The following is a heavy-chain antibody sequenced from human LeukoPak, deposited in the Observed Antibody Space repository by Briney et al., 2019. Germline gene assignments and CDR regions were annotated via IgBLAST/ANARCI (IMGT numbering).Heavy chain of an antibody. D-gene: IGHD4-23*01. J-gene: IGHJ4*02. CDR1: GFTFSSYG. CDR3: ANLLRWEPC. Sequence: SGGSLRLFCAASGFTFSSYGMHWVRQAPGKGLECVAVISYDGSNKYYADSVKGRFTISRDNSKNTLYLQLNSLRAEDTAVYYCANLLRWEPCWGQGTLVTVSS. V-gene: IGHV3-30*18. CDR2: ISYDGSNK.